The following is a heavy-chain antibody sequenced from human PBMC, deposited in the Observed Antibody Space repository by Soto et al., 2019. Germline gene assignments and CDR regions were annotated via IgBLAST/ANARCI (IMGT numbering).Heavy chain of an antibody. V-gene: IGHV3-11*01. CDR2: IGPYGNSI. J-gene: IGHJ4*02. Sequence: GESLKISCAASGFSFRDYFMSWLRQAPGKGLEWVSYIGPYGNSIYYADSVKGRFTISRDDATKSLHLHMNSLRTDDTAVYYCARDYHTYAVYWGQGTPVTVSS. D-gene: IGHD2-2*01. CDR3: ARDYHTYAVY. CDR1: GFSFRDYF.